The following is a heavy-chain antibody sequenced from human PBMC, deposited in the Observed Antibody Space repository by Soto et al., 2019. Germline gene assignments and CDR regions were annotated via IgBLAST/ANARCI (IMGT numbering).Heavy chain of an antibody. CDR3: ATTDLGDDAFDI. D-gene: IGHD3-16*01. CDR2: INPNSGGT. J-gene: IGHJ3*02. V-gene: IGHV1-2*02. Sequence: ASVKVSCKASGYTFTGYYMHWVRQAPGQGLEWMGWINPNSGGTNYAQKFQGRVTMTRDTSISTAYMELSRLRSDDTAVYYCATTDLGDDAFDIWGQGTMVTVSS. CDR1: GYTFTGYY.